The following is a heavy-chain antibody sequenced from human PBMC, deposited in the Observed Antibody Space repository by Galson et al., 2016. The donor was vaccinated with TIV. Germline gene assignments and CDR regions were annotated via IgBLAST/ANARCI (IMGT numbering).Heavy chain of an antibody. Sequence: SETLSLTCAVSGGSINSDNWWSWVRQPPGKGLEWIGEIYHSGSTNYNPSLKSRVSISLDKSKTQFSMKLNSVTAADTAVYFCTRDYSSASGDWGQGTLVIVSS. D-gene: IGHD6-6*01. CDR3: TRDYSSASGD. CDR2: IYHSGST. CDR1: GGSINSDNW. V-gene: IGHV4-4*02. J-gene: IGHJ4*02.